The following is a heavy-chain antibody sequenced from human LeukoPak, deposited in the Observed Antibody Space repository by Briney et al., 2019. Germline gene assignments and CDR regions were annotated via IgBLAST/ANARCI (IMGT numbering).Heavy chain of an antibody. V-gene: IGHV4-39*07. CDR3: ARDTALGAFDI. CDR1: GGSISSSSYY. J-gene: IGHJ3*02. CDR2: IYYSGST. Sequence: SETLSLTCTVSGGSISSSSYYWGWIRQPPGKGLEWIGSIYYSGSTYYNPSLKSRVTISVDTSKNQFSLKLSSVTAADTAVYYCARDTALGAFDIWGQGTMVTVSS. D-gene: IGHD4-17*01.